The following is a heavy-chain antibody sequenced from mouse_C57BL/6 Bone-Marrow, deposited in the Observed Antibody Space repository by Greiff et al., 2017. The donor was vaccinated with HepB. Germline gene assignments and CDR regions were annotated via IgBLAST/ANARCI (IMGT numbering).Heavy chain of an antibody. V-gene: IGHV5-9*01. Sequence: EVMLVESGGGLVKPGGSLKLSCAASGFTFSSYTMSWVRQTPEKRLEWVATISGGGGNTYYPDSVKGRFTISRDNAKNTLYLQMSSLRSEDTALYYCARFDTTAPFDYWGQGTTLTVSS. J-gene: IGHJ2*01. D-gene: IGHD1-2*01. CDR3: ARFDTTAPFDY. CDR2: ISGGGGNT. CDR1: GFTFSSYT.